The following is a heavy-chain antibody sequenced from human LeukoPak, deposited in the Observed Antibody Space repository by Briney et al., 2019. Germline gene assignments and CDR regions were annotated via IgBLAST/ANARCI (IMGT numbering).Heavy chain of an antibody. D-gene: IGHD3-16*02. CDR2: VDPEDGET. CDR1: GYTRGELA. CDR3: ATGGVFYDYVWGSYRFFDH. V-gene: IGHV1-24*01. Sequence: ASVKVSCKVSGYTRGELAMHWVRQAPGKGLEWMGGVDPEDGETTYAQKFQGRVAMTEDRTTDTAYMELSSLTSDDTAVYYCATGGVFYDYVWGSYRFFDHWGRGTLVTVSS. J-gene: IGHJ4*02.